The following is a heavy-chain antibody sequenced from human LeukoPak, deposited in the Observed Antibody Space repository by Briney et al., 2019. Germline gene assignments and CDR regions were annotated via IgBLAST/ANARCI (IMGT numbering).Heavy chain of an antibody. CDR1: GYTITSFA. Sequence: ASVKVSCKASGYTITSFAMNWVRQAPGQGLEYMGWINTNTGNPTYAQGFTGRFVFSLDTSVSTAYLQISSLKAEDTAVYYCARERVRIVGDQGAEYWGQGALVTVSS. D-gene: IGHD1-26*01. CDR2: INTNTGNP. J-gene: IGHJ4*02. CDR3: ARERVRIVGDQGAEY. V-gene: IGHV7-4-1*02.